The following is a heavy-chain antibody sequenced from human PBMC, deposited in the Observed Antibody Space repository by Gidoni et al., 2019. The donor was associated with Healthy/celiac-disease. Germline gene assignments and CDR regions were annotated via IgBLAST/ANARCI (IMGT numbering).Heavy chain of an antibody. D-gene: IGHD6-19*01. J-gene: IGHJ4*02. Sequence: QVQLVESGGGLVKPGGSLRLSCAASGFPFSDYYLSWIRQAPGQGLEWVSYISSSSSYTNYADAVKGRFTISRDNAKHSLYLQMNSLRAEDTAVYYCARAKVAVAGSFDYWGQGTLVTVSS. CDR2: ISSSSSYT. CDR3: ARAKVAVAGSFDY. V-gene: IGHV3-11*05. CDR1: GFPFSDYY.